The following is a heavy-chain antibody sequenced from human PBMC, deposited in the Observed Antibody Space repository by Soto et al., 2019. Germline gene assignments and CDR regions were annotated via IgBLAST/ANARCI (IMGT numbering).Heavy chain of an antibody. Sequence: QFQRLQSGAEVQKPGSSLKVSCKASGGNFSSYAISWVRQAPGQGLEWMGGISPILSTANYAQKFQGRVTITADGSTSTAYMEMRRLRSEDTGVYYCARTGGYCSSTSCSRGTFDIGGQVTMVTVSS. CDR1: GGNFSSYA. CDR2: ISPILSTA. V-gene: IGHV1-69*01. J-gene: IGHJ3*02. D-gene: IGHD2-2*01. CDR3: ARTGGYCSSTSCSRGTFDI.